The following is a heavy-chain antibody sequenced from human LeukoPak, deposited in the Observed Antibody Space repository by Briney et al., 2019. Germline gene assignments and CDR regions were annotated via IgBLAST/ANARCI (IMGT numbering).Heavy chain of an antibody. V-gene: IGHV3-48*04. Sequence: GGSLRLSCAASGFTFSSYSMNWVRQAPGKGLEWVSYISSSSSTIYYADSVKGRLTISRDNSKNTLYLQMNSLRAEDTAVYYCAKGLYCSGGSCYRFEDYGMDVWGQGTTVTVSS. CDR3: AKGLYCSGGSCYRFEDYGMDV. J-gene: IGHJ6*02. D-gene: IGHD2-15*01. CDR1: GFTFSSYS. CDR2: ISSSSSTI.